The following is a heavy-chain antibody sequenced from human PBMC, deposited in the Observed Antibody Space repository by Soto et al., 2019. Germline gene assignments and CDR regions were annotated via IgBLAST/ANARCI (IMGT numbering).Heavy chain of an antibody. Sequence: GGSLRLSCAASGFTFSSYAMSWVRRAPGKGLEWISTISGSGGSTYYADSEKGRFTISRDNSKNTLYLQINSLRAEVTSVFYCAKSDYGDYHYYFDYWGQGTLVTVSS. J-gene: IGHJ4*02. CDR3: AKSDYGDYHYYFDY. D-gene: IGHD4-17*01. V-gene: IGHV3-23*01. CDR1: GFTFSSYA. CDR2: ISGSGGST.